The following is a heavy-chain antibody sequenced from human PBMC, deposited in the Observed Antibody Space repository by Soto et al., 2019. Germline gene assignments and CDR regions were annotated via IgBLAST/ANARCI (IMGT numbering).Heavy chain of an antibody. CDR1: GYAFIDYL. Sequence: SSLKGSCEASGYAFIDYLVTWVRQAPVQGLEWMGWISISSANTHYEESLQGRVTMTSDKTNTAYMELWRLRSDDSAMYYCARSYNYGSYWYFDLWGRGTLVTVSS. V-gene: IGHV1-18*04. CDR2: ISISSANT. J-gene: IGHJ2*01. D-gene: IGHD3-10*01. CDR3: ARSYNYGSYWYFDL.